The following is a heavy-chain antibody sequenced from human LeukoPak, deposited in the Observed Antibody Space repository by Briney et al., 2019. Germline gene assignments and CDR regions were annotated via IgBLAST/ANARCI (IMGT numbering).Heavy chain of an antibody. V-gene: IGHV1-46*01. CDR2: INPSGGST. D-gene: IGHD1-26*01. CDR3: ARDLGGSWSRYYYYYMDV. CDR1: GYTFTSYY. J-gene: IGHJ6*03. Sequence: ASVKVSCKASGYTFTSYYMHWVRQAPGQGLEWMGIINPSGGSTSYAQKFQGRVTMTRDMSTSTAYMELSSLRSEDTAVYYCARDLGGSWSRYYYYYMDVWGKGTTVTISS.